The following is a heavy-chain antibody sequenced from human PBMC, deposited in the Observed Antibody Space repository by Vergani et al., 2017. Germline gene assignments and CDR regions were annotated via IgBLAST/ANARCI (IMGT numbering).Heavy chain of an antibody. J-gene: IGHJ4*02. CDR1: GGTFSSYA. CDR3: ARTYSGGYLGGDY. CDR2: ISPIFGTA. D-gene: IGHD1-26*01. Sequence: QVQLVQSGAEVKNPGSSVKVSCKSSGGTFSSYAISWVRQAPGQGLEWMGGISPIFGTANYAQKFQGRVTITADESTSTAYMELSSLRSEDTAVYYCARTYSGGYLGGDYWGQGTLVTVSS. V-gene: IGHV1-69*01.